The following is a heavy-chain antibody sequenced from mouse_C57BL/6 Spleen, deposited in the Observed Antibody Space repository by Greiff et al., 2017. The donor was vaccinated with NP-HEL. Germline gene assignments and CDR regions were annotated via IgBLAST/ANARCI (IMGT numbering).Heavy chain of an antibody. CDR2: ISYDGSN. V-gene: IGHV3-6*01. J-gene: IGHJ2*01. Sequence: DVQLQESGPGLVKPSQSLSLTCSVTGYSITSGYYWNWIRQFPGNKLEWMGYISYDGSNNYNPSLKNRISITRDTSKNQFFLKLNSVTTEDTATYYCARGTMITTVHFDYWGQGTTLTVSS. CDR3: ARGTMITTVHFDY. CDR1: GYSITSGYY. D-gene: IGHD2-4*01.